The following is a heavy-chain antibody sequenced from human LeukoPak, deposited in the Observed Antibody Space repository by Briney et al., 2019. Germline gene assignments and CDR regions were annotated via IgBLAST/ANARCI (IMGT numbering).Heavy chain of an antibody. CDR2: ISGSGGST. Sequence: GGSLRLSCAASGFTFSSYAMSWVRQAPGKGLEWVSAISGSGGSTYYADSVKGRFTISRDNSKNTLYLQMNSLRAEYTAVYYCAKEGGIQSGYYPFDYWGQGTLVTVSS. CDR1: GFTFSSYA. CDR3: AKEGGIQSGYYPFDY. J-gene: IGHJ4*02. V-gene: IGHV3-23*01. D-gene: IGHD3-3*01.